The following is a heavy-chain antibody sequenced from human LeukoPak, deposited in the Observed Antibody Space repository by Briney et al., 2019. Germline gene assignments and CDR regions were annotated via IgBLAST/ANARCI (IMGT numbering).Heavy chain of an antibody. Sequence: SETLSLTCGISGGSISSGDFSWSWIRQPPGKGLEWIGYIYHSGSTYYKPSLKSRVTISIDRSKNYSSLNLTSVTAADTAVSSCXRVVDSGAGCYPIDINTANHRLLKSSGSASAPTDS. V-gene: IGHV4-30-2*01. D-gene: IGHD2-21*02. CDR3: XRVVDSGAGCYPIDINTANHRLLKSSGSASAPTDS. CDR2: IYHSGST. CDR1: GGSISSGDFS. J-gene: IGHJ5*01.